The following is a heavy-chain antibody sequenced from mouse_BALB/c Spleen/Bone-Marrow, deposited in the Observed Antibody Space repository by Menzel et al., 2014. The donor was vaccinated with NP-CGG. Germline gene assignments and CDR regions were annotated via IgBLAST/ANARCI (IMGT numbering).Heavy chain of an antibody. CDR3: ARGDWAWFVY. Sequence: VQLKESGGGLVQPGGSLKLSCAAPGFDFSRYWMSWVRQAPGKGLEWIGEINPDSSTINYTPSLKDKFIISRDNAKNTLYLQMSKVRSEDTALYYCARGDWAWFVYWGQGTLVTVSA. J-gene: IGHJ3*01. V-gene: IGHV4-1*02. CDR1: GFDFSRYW. CDR2: INPDSSTI. D-gene: IGHD4-1*01.